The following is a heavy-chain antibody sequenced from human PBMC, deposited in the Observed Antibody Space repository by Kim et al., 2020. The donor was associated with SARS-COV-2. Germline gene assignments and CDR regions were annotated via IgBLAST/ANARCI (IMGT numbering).Heavy chain of an antibody. Sequence: SETLSLTCTVSGGSISSSSYYWGWIRQPPGKGLEWIGSIYYSGSTYYNPSLKSRVTISVDTSKNQFSLKLSSVTAADTAVYYCAGLNYRIKYYFDYWGQGTLVTVSS. J-gene: IGHJ4*02. CDR2: IYYSGST. CDR1: GGSISSSSYY. D-gene: IGHD5-12*01. V-gene: IGHV4-39*01. CDR3: AGLNYRIKYYFDY.